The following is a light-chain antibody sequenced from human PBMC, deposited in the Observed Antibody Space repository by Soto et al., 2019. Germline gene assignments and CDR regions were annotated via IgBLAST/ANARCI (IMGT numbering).Light chain of an antibody. V-gene: IGKV2-30*02. Sequence: LMTQSPLSLPVTLGQPSSVSCRSSQSLLHSDRRTYLSWFQQRPGQSPRRLIYKVSNRDSGVPDRFSGGGSGTDFTLRISRVEAEDVGVYYCLVGTHGVTFGQGTRLEIK. J-gene: IGKJ5*01. CDR1: QSLLHSDRRTY. CDR3: LVGTHGVT. CDR2: KVS.